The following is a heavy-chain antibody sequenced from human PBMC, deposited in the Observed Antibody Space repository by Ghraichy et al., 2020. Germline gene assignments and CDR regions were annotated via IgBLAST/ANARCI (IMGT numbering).Heavy chain of an antibody. J-gene: IGHJ4*02. Sequence: SETLSLTCTVSGGSISSYYWSWIRQPPGKGLEWIGYIYYSGSTNYNPSLKSRVTISVDTSKNQFSLKLSSVTAADTAVYYCARGDDYDILTGLSYWGQGTLVTVSS. CDR2: IYYSGST. CDR3: ARGDDYDILTGLSY. D-gene: IGHD3-9*01. V-gene: IGHV4-59*01. CDR1: GGSISSYY.